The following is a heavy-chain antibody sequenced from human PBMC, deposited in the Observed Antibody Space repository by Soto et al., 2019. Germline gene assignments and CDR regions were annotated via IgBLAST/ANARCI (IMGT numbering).Heavy chain of an antibody. CDR1: GYMFSTYD. V-gene: IGHV1-8*01. J-gene: IGHJ5*02. CDR2: RNPNSGNT. CDR3: ARDHRYNWNDEGWFDP. Sequence: QVQLVQSGAEVKKPGASVKVSCKASGYMFSTYDINWVRQAPGQGREWMGWRNPNSGNTGYAQKFQGRVTMTRNTSKNTAYMELSSLGSDDTAVYYCARDHRYNWNDEGWFDPWGQGTLVTVSS. D-gene: IGHD1-20*01.